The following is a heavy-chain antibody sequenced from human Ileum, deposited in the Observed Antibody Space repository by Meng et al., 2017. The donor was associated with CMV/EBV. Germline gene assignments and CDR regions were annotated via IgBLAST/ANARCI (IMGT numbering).Heavy chain of an antibody. CDR1: GEPLNGFF. CDR2: VNNRGRT. J-gene: IGHJ1*01. V-gene: IGHV4-34*02. CDR3: ASGRLQFTPSALQH. D-gene: IGHD5-24*01. Sequence: QVQLQQWGAGLLQPSETLSLTCAVSGEPLNGFFCSWIRQSPGRGLEWIGEVNNRGRTNYNPSLKSRLTISIDTSKRQLSLMVTSVTAADSAIYYCASGRLQFTPSALQHWGPGTLVTVSS.